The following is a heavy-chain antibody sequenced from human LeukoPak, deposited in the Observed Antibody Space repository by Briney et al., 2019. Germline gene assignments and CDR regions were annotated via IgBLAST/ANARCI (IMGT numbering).Heavy chain of an antibody. V-gene: IGHV3-53*01. CDR2: IYSGGST. CDR1: GFTVSSNY. J-gene: IGHJ4*02. Sequence: GGSLRLSCAASGFTVSSNYMSWVRQAPGKGLEWVSVIYSGGSTYYADSVKGRFTISRDNSKNTLYLQMNSLRAEDTAVYYCAREDRWLQSFDYWGQGTLVTVSS. CDR3: AREDRWLQSFDY. D-gene: IGHD5-24*01.